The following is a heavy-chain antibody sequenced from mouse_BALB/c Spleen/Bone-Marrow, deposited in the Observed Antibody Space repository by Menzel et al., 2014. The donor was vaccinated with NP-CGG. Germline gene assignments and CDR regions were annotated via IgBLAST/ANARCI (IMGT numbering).Heavy chain of an antibody. Sequence: EVQLQQSGTVLARPGAAVKMPCKASGYTFSNYWMHWIKQRPGQGLEWIGTIHPGNSDTTYNQKFKGKAKLTAVTSTSTAYMELSSLTNEDSAVYYCTTLARNNFDYWGQGTTLTVSS. J-gene: IGHJ2*01. D-gene: IGHD3-1*01. V-gene: IGHV1-5*01. CDR3: TTLARNNFDY. CDR2: IHPGNSDT. CDR1: GYTFSNYW.